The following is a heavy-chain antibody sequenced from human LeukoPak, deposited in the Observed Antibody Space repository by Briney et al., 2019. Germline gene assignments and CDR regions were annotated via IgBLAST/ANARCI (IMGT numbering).Heavy chain of an antibody. CDR2: IYHSGST. D-gene: IGHD6-19*01. J-gene: IGHJ4*02. Sequence: SETLSLTCAASGGSISSSNWWSWVRQPPGKGLEWIGEIYHSGSTNYNPSLKSRVTISVDKSKNQFSLKLSSVTAADTAVYYCARVRIAVDEVYFDYWGQGTLVTVSS. V-gene: IGHV4-4*02. CDR3: ARVRIAVDEVYFDY. CDR1: GGSISSSNW.